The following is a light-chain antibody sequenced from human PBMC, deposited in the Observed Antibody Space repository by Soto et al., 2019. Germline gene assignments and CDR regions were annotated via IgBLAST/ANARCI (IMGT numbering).Light chain of an antibody. V-gene: IGLV1-44*01. CDR3: AAWDDSLRGLE. CDR2: NNS. CDR1: SSNIGSNT. J-gene: IGLJ2*01. Sequence: QSVLTQPPSASGTPGQMVTISCSGSSSNIGSNTVNWYQQLPGMAPKLLIYNNSQRPSGVPDRVSGSKSGTSASLAISGLQSEDEADYYCAAWDDSLRGLEFGGGTQLTVL.